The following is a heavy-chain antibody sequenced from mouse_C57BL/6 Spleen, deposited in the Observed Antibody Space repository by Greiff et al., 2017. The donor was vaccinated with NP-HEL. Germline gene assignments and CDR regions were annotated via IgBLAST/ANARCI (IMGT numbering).Heavy chain of an antibody. V-gene: IGHV1-15*01. Sequence: VQLQQSGAELVRPGASVTLSCKASGYTFTDYEMHWVKQTPVHGLEWIGAIDPETGGTAYNQKFKGKAILTADKSSSTAYMELRSLTSEDSAVYYCTRFDYGGAWFAYWGQGTLVTVSA. CDR3: TRFDYGGAWFAY. D-gene: IGHD2-4*01. CDR2: IDPETGGT. CDR1: GYTFTDYE. J-gene: IGHJ3*01.